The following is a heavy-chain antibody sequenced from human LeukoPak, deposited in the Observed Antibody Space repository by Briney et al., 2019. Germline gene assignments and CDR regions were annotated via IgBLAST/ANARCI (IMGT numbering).Heavy chain of an antibody. J-gene: IGHJ4*02. V-gene: IGHV4-59*08. CDR3: ARHPSEGTIDY. CDR1: GGSISSYY. Sequence: PSETLSLTCTVSGGSISSYYWSWIRQPPGKGLEWIGYIYYSGSTNYNPSLKSRVTISVDTSKNQFSLKLSSVTAADTAVYYCARHPSEGTIDYWGQGTLVTVSS. CDR2: IYYSGST.